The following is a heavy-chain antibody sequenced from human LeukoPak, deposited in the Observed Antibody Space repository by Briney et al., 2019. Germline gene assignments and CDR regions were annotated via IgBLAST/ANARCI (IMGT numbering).Heavy chain of an antibody. V-gene: IGHV1-2*02. CDR1: GYTFSDYY. J-gene: IGHJ4*01. D-gene: IGHD6-13*01. CDR2: INPNSGGT. Sequence: ASVKVSCKASGYTFSDYYLHWVRQAPGQGLEWMGRINPNSGGTNFAQKFRGRVTMTRGTSITTAYMELTRLKSDDTAVYYCARGGVRTAASSLGYWGQGTLVTVSS. CDR3: ARGGVRTAASSLGY.